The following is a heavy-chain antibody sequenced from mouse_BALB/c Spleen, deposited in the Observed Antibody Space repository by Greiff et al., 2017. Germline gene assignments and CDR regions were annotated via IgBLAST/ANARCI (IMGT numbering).Heavy chain of an antibody. CDR3: ARTAATDAMDY. CDR2: ISYDGSN. Sequence: EVKVEESGPGLVKPSQSLSLTCSVTGYSITSGYYWNWIRQFPGNKLEWMGYISYDGSNNYNPSLKNRISITRDTSKNQFFLKLNSVTTEDTATYYCARTAATDAMDYWGQGTSVTVSS. J-gene: IGHJ4*01. V-gene: IGHV3-6*02. CDR1: GYSITSGYY. D-gene: IGHD1-2*01.